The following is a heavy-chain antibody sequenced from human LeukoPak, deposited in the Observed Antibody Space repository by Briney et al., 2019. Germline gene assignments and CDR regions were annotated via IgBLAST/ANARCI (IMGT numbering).Heavy chain of an antibody. V-gene: IGHV4-30-2*01. CDR1: GGSISSGGYS. D-gene: IGHD2-15*01. J-gene: IGHJ4*02. CDR2: IYHSGST. Sequence: PSQTLSLTCAVSGGSISSGGYSWSWIRQPPGKGLEWIGYIYHSGSTYYNPSLKSRVTISVDTSKNQFSLKLSSVTAADTAVYYCAGVGRNFDYWGQGTLVTVSS. CDR3: AGVGRNFDY.